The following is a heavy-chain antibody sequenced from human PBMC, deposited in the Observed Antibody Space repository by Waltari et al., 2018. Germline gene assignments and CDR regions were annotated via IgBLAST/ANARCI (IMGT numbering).Heavy chain of an antibody. D-gene: IGHD6-25*01. CDR1: GFTYSTYG. CDR3: ASVQRRWSMDV. V-gene: IGHV3-33*01. CDR2: MWYDGSNK. Sequence: QVQLVESGGGVVQPGRSLRLSCAASGFTYSTYGMHWVRQAPGKGLEWVAVMWYDGSNKFYADSVKGRFTISRDNSKNTLYLQMNSLRAEDTAVYYCASVQRRWSMDVWGQGTTVTVSS. J-gene: IGHJ6*02.